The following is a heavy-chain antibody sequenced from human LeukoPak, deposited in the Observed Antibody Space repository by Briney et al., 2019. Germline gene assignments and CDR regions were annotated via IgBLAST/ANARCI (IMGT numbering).Heavy chain of an antibody. Sequence: GGSLRLSCAASGFTFSWYAMSWVRQAPGKGLEWVSAISGSAGSPHYADSVRGRFTISRDNSRNTLYLQMNSLRAEDTAVYYCAKDLQVSSAYHFDYWGQGTLVSVSS. V-gene: IGHV3-23*01. CDR1: GFTFSWYA. J-gene: IGHJ4*02. CDR2: ISGSAGSP. CDR3: AKDLQVSSAYHFDY. D-gene: IGHD6-19*01.